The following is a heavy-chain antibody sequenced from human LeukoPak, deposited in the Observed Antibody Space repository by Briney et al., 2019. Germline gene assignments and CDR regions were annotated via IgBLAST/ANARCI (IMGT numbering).Heavy chain of an antibody. V-gene: IGHV4-59*01. CDR2: IYYSGST. Sequence: PSETLSLTCTVSGGSISSYYWSWIRQPPVKGLEWIGYIYYSGSTNYNPSLKSRVTISVDTSKNQFSLKLSSVTAADTAVYYCAGGRGNWFDPWGQGTLVTVSS. J-gene: IGHJ5*02. CDR3: AGGRGNWFDP. D-gene: IGHD1-26*01. CDR1: GGSISSYY.